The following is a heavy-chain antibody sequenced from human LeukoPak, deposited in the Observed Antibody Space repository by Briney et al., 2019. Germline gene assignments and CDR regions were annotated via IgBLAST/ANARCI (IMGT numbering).Heavy chain of an antibody. D-gene: IGHD3-16*01. CDR3: ARGARNGSYSDYVWGLGYYYYYYYMDV. V-gene: IGHV1-46*01. CDR1: GYTFTSYY. Sequence: ASVKVSCKASGYTFTSYYMHWVRQAPGQGLEWMGIINPSGGSTSYAQKFQGRVTMTRDMSTSTVYMELSSLRSDDTAVYYCARGARNGSYSDYVWGLGYYYYYYYMDVWGKGTTVTVSS. CDR2: INPSGGST. J-gene: IGHJ6*03.